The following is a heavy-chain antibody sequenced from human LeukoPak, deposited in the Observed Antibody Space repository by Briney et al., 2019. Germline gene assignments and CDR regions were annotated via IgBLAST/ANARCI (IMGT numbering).Heavy chain of an antibody. V-gene: IGHV3-30*09. J-gene: IGHJ4*02. CDR2: ISYDGSNK. D-gene: IGHD3-22*01. CDR1: GFTFSSYA. CDR3: ARDHHMIVVVTVLFDY. Sequence: GGSLRLSCAASGFTFSSYAMHWVRQAPGKGLGWVAVISYDGSNKYYADSVKGRFAISRDNSKNTLYLQMNSLRAEDTAVYYCARDHHMIVVVTVLFDYWGQGTLVTVSS.